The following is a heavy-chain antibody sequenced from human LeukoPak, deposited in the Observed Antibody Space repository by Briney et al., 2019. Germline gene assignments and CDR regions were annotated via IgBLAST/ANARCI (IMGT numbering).Heavy chain of an antibody. D-gene: IGHD2-8*01. CDR3: ARGRSNGWFY. CDR2: INHSGST. V-gene: IGHV4-39*07. CDR1: GGSISTANYY. Sequence: SETLSLTCTVSGGSISTANYYWGWVRQPPGRGLEWIGEINHSGSTNYNPSLKSRVTISVDTSKNQFSLKLSSVTAADTAVYYCARGRSNGWFYWGQGTLVTVSS. J-gene: IGHJ4*02.